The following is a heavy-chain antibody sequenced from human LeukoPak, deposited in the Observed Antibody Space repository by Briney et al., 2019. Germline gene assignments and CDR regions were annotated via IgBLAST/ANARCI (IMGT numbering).Heavy chain of an antibody. D-gene: IGHD3-10*01. J-gene: IGHJ1*01. CDR1: GFTLSGAW. V-gene: IGHV3-74*01. Sequence: GGSLRLSCAASGFTLSGAWMHWVRQAPGKGLVWVSRINPDGTDKRYADSVRCRFTISTDDATNTLYLHMNSLRAEDTAVYYCARVSGPGLDEYFHLWGQGTLVTVSS. CDR3: ARVSGPGLDEYFHL. CDR2: INPDGTDK.